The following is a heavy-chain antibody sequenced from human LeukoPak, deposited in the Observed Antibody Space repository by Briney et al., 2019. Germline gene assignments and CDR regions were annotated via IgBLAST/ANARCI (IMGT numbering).Heavy chain of an antibody. CDR3: ARSGGGEDCSGGRCYSDWFDP. J-gene: IGHJ5*02. D-gene: IGHD2-15*01. V-gene: IGHV1-46*01. CDR2: SNPSRGTT. CDR1: GYTFTNYY. Sequence: ASVKVSCKTSGYTFTNYYIHWVRQAPGQGLEWMGASNPSRGTTSYARKFQGRVTMTRDTSTSTVYMELNSLRSEDTAVYYCARSGGGEDCSGGRCYSDWFDPWGQGTLVTVSS.